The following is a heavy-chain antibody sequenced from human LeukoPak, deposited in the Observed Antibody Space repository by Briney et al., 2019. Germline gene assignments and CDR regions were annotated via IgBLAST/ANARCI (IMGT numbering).Heavy chain of an antibody. J-gene: IGHJ4*02. Sequence: HGESLKISCKGSGYSFTSYWIGWVRQMPGKGLEWMGIIYPGDSDTRSSPSFQGQVTISADKSISTAYLQWSSLKASDTAMYFCARHGRSGRGIQPPDYWGQGTLVTVSS. D-gene: IGHD1-14*01. CDR2: IYPGDSDT. V-gene: IGHV5-51*01. CDR1: GYSFTSYW. CDR3: ARHGRSGRGIQPPDY.